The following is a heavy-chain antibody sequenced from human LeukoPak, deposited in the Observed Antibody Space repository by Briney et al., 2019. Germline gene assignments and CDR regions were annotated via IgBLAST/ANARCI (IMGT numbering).Heavy chain of an antibody. CDR1: GFTFDDYG. CDR2: INWNGGST. Sequence: GGSLRLSCAVSGFTFDDYGMSWVRQAPGKGLEWVSGINWNGGSTGYADSVKGRFTISRDNAKNSLYLQMNSPRVEDTALYYCARGIRFLEWLSGFDYWGQGILVTVFS. CDR3: ARGIRFLEWLSGFDY. J-gene: IGHJ4*02. D-gene: IGHD3-3*01. V-gene: IGHV3-20*04.